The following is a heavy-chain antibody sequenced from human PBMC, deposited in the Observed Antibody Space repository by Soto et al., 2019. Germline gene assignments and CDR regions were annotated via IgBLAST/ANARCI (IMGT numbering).Heavy chain of an antibody. J-gene: IGHJ3*02. D-gene: IGHD4-17*01. CDR2: FDPEDGET. CDR3: ATESTVTTYFDAFDI. Sequence: ASVKVSCKVSGYTLTELSMHWVRQAPGKGLEWMGGFDPEDGETIYAQKFQGRVTMTEDTSTDTAYMGLSSLRSEDTAVYYCATESTVTTYFDAFDIWGQGTMVTVSS. CDR1: GYTLTELS. V-gene: IGHV1-24*01.